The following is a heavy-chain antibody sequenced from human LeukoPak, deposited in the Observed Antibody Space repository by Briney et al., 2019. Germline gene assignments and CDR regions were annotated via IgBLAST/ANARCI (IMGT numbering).Heavy chain of an antibody. J-gene: IGHJ4*02. V-gene: IGHV3-23*01. CDR2: ISGSGGST. Sequence: GGSLRLSCAASGFTFSSYAMSWVRQAPGKGLEWVSSISGSGGSTYHADSVKGRFTISRDNSKNTLYLQMNSLRAEDTAVYYCAKGRKSGSPTSDFDYWGQGTLVTVSS. CDR1: GFTFSSYA. D-gene: IGHD1-26*01. CDR3: AKGRKSGSPTSDFDY.